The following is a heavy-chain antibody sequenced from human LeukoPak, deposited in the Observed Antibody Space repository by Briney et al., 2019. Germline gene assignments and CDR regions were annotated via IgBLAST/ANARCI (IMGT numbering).Heavy chain of an antibody. CDR2: IYHSGST. CDR3: ARLVRGYSYGLIDY. D-gene: IGHD5-18*01. Sequence: SQTLSLTCAVSGGSISSGGYSWSWIRQPPGEGLEWIGYIYHSGSTYYNPSLKSRVTISVDRSKNQFSLKLSSVTAADTAVYYCARLVRGYSYGLIDYWGQGTLVTVSS. J-gene: IGHJ4*02. V-gene: IGHV4-30-2*01. CDR1: GGSISSGGYS.